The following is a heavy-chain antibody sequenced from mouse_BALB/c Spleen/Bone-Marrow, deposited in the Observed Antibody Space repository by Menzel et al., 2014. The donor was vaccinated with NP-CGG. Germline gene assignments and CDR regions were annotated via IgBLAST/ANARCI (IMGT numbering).Heavy chain of an antibody. D-gene: IGHD1-1*01. CDR2: ISNGGGST. V-gene: IGHV5-12-2*01. J-gene: IGHJ3*01. CDR3: ARGGYAVVATTFAY. Sequence: EVKLVESGGGLVQPGGSLKLSCAASGFTFSSYTMSWVRQTPEKRLEWVAYISNGGGSTYYPDTVKGRFTISRDNAKNILYLQMSSLKSEDTAMYYCARGGYAVVATTFAYWGQGTLVTVSA. CDR1: GFTFSSYT.